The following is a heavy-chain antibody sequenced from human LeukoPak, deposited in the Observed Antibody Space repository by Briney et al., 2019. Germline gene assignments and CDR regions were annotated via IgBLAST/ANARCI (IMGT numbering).Heavy chain of an antibody. D-gene: IGHD4-17*01. V-gene: IGHV4-34*01. CDR1: GGSFSGYY. CDR2: INHSGST. CDR3: ATFDYGDYGMDV. J-gene: IGHJ6*02. Sequence: SETLSLTCAVYGGSFSGYYWSWIRQPPGKGLEWIGEINHSGSTNYNPSLKSRVTISVDTPKNQFSLKLSSVTAADTAVYYCATFDYGDYGMDVWGQGTTVTVSS.